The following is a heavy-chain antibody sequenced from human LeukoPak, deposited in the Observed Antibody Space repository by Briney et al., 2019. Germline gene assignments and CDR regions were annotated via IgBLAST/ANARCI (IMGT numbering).Heavy chain of an antibody. CDR1: GITFSGSS. Sequence: GGSLRLSCAASGITFSGSSMSWVRQAPGKGLEWVSYIHETSSPIYYADSVKGRFTVSRDNAKNSLYLQMNSLRAEDTAVYYCGRGVGSSWFYYWGQGTLVTVSS. V-gene: IGHV3-48*01. CDR3: GRGVGSSWFYY. CDR2: IHETSSPI. D-gene: IGHD6-13*01. J-gene: IGHJ4*02.